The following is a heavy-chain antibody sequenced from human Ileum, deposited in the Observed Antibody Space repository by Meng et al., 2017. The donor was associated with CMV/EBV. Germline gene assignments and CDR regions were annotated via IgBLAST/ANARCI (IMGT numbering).Heavy chain of an antibody. J-gene: IGHJ6*03. CDR1: VGASSGCY. CDR3: ASMLAVAISGDFYYMDV. Sequence: VLFPRSGRMVATVCQTPPPIGPVSVGASSGCYWSCSSQPAGWGLASLGRLYSGGPTHYNPSLASRLTMSLDTSKSEISLTLSSVTAADTAVYYCASMLAVAISGDFYYMDVWGKGTMVTVSS. V-gene: IGHV4-4*07. D-gene: IGHD2-21*01. CDR2: LYSGGPT.